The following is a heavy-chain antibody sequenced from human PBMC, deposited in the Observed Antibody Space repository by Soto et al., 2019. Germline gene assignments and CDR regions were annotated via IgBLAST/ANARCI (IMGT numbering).Heavy chain of an antibody. D-gene: IGHD2-8*02. V-gene: IGHV1-69*13. J-gene: IGHJ3*02. CDR3: ARQNYWDFDAFDI. CDR1: GRTFSSYA. CDR2: IIPIFGTA. Sequence: SVKVSCKASGRTFSSYAISWVRQAPGQGLEWMGGIIPIFGTANYAQKFQGRVTITADESTSTAYMELSSLRSEDTAVYYCARQNYWDFDAFDIWGQGTLVTVS.